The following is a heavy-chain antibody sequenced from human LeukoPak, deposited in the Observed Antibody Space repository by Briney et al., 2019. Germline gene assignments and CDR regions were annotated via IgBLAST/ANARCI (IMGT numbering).Heavy chain of an antibody. CDR3: ARGMSYYDSGGKYYFDY. V-gene: IGHV6-1*01. J-gene: IGHJ4*02. D-gene: IGHD3-22*01. Sequence: SQTLSLTCAISGDSVSSNSAAWNWIRQSPSRGLEWLGRTYYRSKLYNDYAVSVKSRITINPDTSKNQFSMQLNSVTPEDTAVYYCARGMSYYDSGGKYYFDYWGQGTLVTVSS. CDR2: TYYRSKLYN. CDR1: GDSVSSNSAA.